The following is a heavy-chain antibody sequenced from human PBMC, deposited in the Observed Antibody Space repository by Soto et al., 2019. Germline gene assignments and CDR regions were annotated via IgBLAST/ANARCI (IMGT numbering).Heavy chain of an antibody. J-gene: IGHJ4*01. CDR3: AHSAISVVRGVPFDH. Sequence: SGPTLVNPTQTLTLNSTVSGLSLNTGGVGLGWVRQPPGKALEWLALIYWDDDKRYSPSLKNRLTITKDTSKNQVVLTLTSMDPVDTGTYFCAHSAISVVRGVPFDHWGQGVLVTVSS. CDR2: IYWDDDK. D-gene: IGHD3-10*01. V-gene: IGHV2-5*02. CDR1: GLSLNTGGVG.